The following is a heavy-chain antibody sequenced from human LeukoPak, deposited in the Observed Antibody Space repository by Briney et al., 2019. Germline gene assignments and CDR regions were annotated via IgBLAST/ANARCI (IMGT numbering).Heavy chain of an antibody. Sequence: GGSLRLSCAASGFTFSSYAMSWVRQAPGKGLEWVSAISGSGGSTYYPDSVKGRFTISRDNSKNTLYLRMNSLRAEDTAVYYCAKAPYGSGKRGWYFDLWGRGTLVTVSS. CDR3: AKAPYGSGKRGWYFDL. J-gene: IGHJ2*01. V-gene: IGHV3-23*01. CDR1: GFTFSSYA. CDR2: ISGSGGST. D-gene: IGHD3-10*01.